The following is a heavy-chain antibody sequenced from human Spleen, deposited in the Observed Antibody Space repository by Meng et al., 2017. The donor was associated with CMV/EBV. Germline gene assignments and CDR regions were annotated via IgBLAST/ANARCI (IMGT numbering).Heavy chain of an antibody. V-gene: IGHV4-34*01. J-gene: IGHJ4*02. D-gene: IGHD6-19*01. Sequence: QTLSLTCGVYGESFRTYYWSWIRQSPGKGLEWIGEINHSGSTTYNPSPKSRVTISINASKNQFSLRLGSVTAADTAVYYCATHLVAGSTPRKWGQGTLVTVSS. CDR2: INHSGST. CDR1: GESFRTYY. CDR3: ATHLVAGSTPRK.